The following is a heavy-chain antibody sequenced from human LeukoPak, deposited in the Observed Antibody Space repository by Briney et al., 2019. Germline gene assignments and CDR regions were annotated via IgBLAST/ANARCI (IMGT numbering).Heavy chain of an antibody. V-gene: IGHV3-30-3*02. CDR2: ISYDGSNK. Sequence: PGRSLRLSCAASGFTFSSYAMHWVRQAPGKGLEWVAVISYDGSNKYYADSVKGRFTISRDNSKNTLYLQMNSLRAEDTAVYYCAKYRAVAGSKTRHFDYWGQGTLVTVSS. CDR1: GFTFSSYA. D-gene: IGHD6-19*01. J-gene: IGHJ4*02. CDR3: AKYRAVAGSKTRHFDY.